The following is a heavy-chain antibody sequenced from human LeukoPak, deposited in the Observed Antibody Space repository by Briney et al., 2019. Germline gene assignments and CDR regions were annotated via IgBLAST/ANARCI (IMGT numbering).Heavy chain of an antibody. CDR3: ARDPGRTGFDY. D-gene: IGHD1/OR15-1a*01. V-gene: IGHV3-7*03. Sequence: PGGSLRLSCVASGFTFHNYYMSWVRQAPGKGLEWVANINQDGSVRYYVDSVKGRFTISRDNAKNSLYLRMTSLRAEDTAVYYCARDPGRTGFDYWGQGTLVTVSS. CDR1: GFTFHNYY. CDR2: INQDGSVR. J-gene: IGHJ4*02.